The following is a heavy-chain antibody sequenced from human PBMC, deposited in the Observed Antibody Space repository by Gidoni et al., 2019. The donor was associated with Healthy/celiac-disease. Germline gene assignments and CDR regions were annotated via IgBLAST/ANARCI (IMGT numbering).Heavy chain of an antibody. D-gene: IGHD3-9*01. CDR2: IYYSGST. CDR1: GGSISSSSYY. CDR3: ARTGYDILTGYYGSVGALDY. J-gene: IGHJ4*02. Sequence: QLQLQESGPGLVKPSETLSLTCTVSGGSISSSSYYWGWIRQPPGKGREWIGSIYYSGSTYYNPSLKSRVTISVDTSKNQFSLKLSSVTAADTAVYYCARTGYDILTGYYGSVGALDYWGQGTLVTVSS. V-gene: IGHV4-39*01.